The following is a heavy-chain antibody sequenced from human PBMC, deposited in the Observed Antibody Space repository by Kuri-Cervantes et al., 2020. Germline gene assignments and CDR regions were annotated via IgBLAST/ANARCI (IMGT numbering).Heavy chain of an antibody. CDR2: SWYDGSNK. V-gene: IGHV3-33*01. Sequence: GGLWRSPVAAFGFTSSGYGIHWVRQAPGKGREWVAVSWYDGSNKYCADTVKGRFTTSRDNSKTTLYLQMNSLRAADTAVYYCARDRRGSTRPDAFDIWGQGTMVTVSS. J-gene: IGHJ3*02. CDR3: ARDRRGSTRPDAFDI. D-gene: IGHD3-10*01. CDR1: GFTSSGYG.